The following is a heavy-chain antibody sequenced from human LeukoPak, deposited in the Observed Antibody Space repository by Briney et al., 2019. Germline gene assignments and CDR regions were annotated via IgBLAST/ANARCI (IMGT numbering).Heavy chain of an antibody. J-gene: IGHJ4*02. CDR3: AKDVGKWESLHFFDY. V-gene: IGHV3-33*06. Sequence: GSLRLXXAASGFXFSSYGMHWVRQAPGKGLEWVAVIWYDGSNKYHADSVKGRFTISRDNSKNTLYLQMNSLRAEDTAVYYCAKDVGKWESLHFFDYWGQGTLVTVSS. D-gene: IGHD1-26*01. CDR1: GFXFSSYG. CDR2: IWYDGSNK.